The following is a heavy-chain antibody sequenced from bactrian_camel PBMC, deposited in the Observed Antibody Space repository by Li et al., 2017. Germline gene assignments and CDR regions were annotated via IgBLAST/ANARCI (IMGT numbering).Heavy chain of an antibody. D-gene: IGHD6*01. CDR2: VSSSGGST. J-gene: IGHJ6*01. Sequence: VQLVESGGGLVQPGGSLVLSCAASGFTSSTYAMSWVRQAPGKGLEWVSLVSSSGGSTLYADSVKGRFTISRDNAKNTINLELNSLKTEDTAMYYCTRDRGLAVPAGSFDYWAQGTQVTVS. CDR1: GFTSSTYA. V-gene: IGHV3S40*01. CDR3: TRDRGLAVPAGSFDY.